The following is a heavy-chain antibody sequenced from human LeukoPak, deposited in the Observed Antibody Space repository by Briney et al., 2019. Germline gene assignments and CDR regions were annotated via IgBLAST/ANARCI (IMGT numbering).Heavy chain of an antibody. D-gene: IGHD5-24*01. CDR3: ARVWSWLQFRYFDY. J-gene: IGHJ4*02. CDR1: GHTFTSYG. Sequence: ASVKVSCKASGHTFTSYGISWVRQAPGQGLEWMGWINPNSGGTNYAQKFRGRVTMTRDTSISTAYMELSRLRSDDTAVYYCARVWSWLQFRYFDYWGQGTLVTVSS. V-gene: IGHV1-2*02. CDR2: INPNSGGT.